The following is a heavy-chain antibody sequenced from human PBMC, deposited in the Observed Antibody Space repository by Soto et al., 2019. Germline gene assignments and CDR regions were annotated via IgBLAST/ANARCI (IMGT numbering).Heavy chain of an antibody. CDR3: ARAISMLSVAPAY. J-gene: IGHJ4*01. V-gene: IGHV1-18*01. D-gene: IGHD2-8*01. CDR2: ISAHSGDT. CDR1: GYTFTNYP. Sequence: QVNLVQSGAEVKNPGASVKVSCKASGYTFTNYPLAWVRRAPGHGLEWMGWISAHSGDTHYAQKFQDRVTMTTDTSTDTAYLELRSLTSDDTAVYYCARAISMLSVAPAYWGNGTLVTVSS.